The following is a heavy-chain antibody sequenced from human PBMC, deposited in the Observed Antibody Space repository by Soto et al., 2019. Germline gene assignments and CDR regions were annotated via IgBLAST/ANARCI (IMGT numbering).Heavy chain of an antibody. CDR1: GFSLSTSGVG. CDR2: IYWDDDK. V-gene: IGHV2-5*02. Sequence: SGPTLVHPTQTLTLTCTFSGFSLSTSGVGVGWIRQPPGKALEWLALIYWDDDKRYSPSLKSRLTITKDTSKNQVVLTMTNMDPVDTATYYCAHGSWRSSSTVSKIFGVVRKTYFDYWGQGTLVTVSS. CDR3: AHGSWRSSSTVSKIFGVVRKTYFDY. J-gene: IGHJ4*02. D-gene: IGHD3-3*01.